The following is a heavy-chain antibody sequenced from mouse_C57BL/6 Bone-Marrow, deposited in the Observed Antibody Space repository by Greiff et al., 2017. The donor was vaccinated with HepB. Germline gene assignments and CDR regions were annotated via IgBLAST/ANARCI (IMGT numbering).Heavy chain of an antibody. CDR3: ARGGYGSSPYYFDY. CDR2: IYPGDGDT. CDR1: GYAFSSSW. V-gene: IGHV1-82*01. D-gene: IGHD1-1*01. J-gene: IGHJ2*01. Sequence: VKLMESGPELVKPGASVKISCKASGYAFSSSWMNWVKQRPGKGLEWIGRIYPGDGDTNYNGKFKGKATLTADKSSSTAYMQLSSLTSEDSAVYFCARGGYGSSPYYFDYWGQGTTLTVSS.